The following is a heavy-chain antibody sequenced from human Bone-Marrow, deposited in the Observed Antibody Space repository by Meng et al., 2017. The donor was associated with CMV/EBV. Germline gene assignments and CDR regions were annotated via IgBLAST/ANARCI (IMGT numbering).Heavy chain of an antibody. CDR2: ISSSSSYI. J-gene: IGHJ3*02. Sequence: GESLKISCAASGFTFSSYSMNWVRQAPGKGLEWVSSISSSSSYIYYADSVKDRFTISRDNAKNSLYLQVDSLSAEDTAVYYCARDPSGVRGSNAAFDIWGQGTLVTVSS. CDR3: ARDPSGVRGSNAAFDI. CDR1: GFTFSSYS. D-gene: IGHD2-8*01. V-gene: IGHV3-21*01.